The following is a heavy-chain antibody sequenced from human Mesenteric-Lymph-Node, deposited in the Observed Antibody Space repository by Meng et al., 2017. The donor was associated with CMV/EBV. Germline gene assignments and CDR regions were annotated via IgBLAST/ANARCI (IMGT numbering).Heavy chain of an antibody. CDR1: GGSGTSGGYY. J-gene: IGHJ4*02. D-gene: IGHD2/OR15-2a*01. CDR3: ARDRNRWGFFDF. CDR2: VYYSGST. V-gene: IGHV4-61*08. Sequence: CTVSGGSGTSGGYYWSWIRQPPGKGLEWIGHVYYSGSTDDNPSLKSRVTISLDTSKNQFSLRLNSVTAADTAVYYCARDRNRWGFFDFWGQGALVTVSS.